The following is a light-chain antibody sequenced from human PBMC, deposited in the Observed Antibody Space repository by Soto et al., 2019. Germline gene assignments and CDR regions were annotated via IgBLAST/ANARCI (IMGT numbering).Light chain of an antibody. V-gene: IGKV3-20*01. CDR2: GAS. Sequence: EIVLTQSPGTLSLSPGERATLSCRASLSVSTNYLAWYQQKPGRAPRLLIYGASSRVTGIPGRFSGSGSGTDFTLTISRLEPEDFPVYYCQQYGSSPSITFGQGTRLEIK. CDR3: QQYGSSPSIT. J-gene: IGKJ5*01. CDR1: LSVSTNY.